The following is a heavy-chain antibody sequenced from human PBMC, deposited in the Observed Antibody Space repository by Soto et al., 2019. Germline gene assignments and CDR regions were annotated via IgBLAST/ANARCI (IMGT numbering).Heavy chain of an antibody. CDR1: GFTFSRYG. J-gene: IGHJ5*02. D-gene: IGHD1-26*01. CDR2: IWYDGSYK. CDR3: ARDRREDRENWFDP. V-gene: IGHV3-33*01. Sequence: PGGSLRLSCAASGFTFSRYGMHWVRQAPGKGLEWVAMIWYDGSYKNYADSVKGRFTISRDNSKNTMFLLMDSLRAEDTALYYCARDRREDRENWFDPWGQGIMVTVSS.